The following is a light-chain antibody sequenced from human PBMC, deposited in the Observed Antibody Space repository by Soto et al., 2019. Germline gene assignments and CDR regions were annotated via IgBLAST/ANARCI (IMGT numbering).Light chain of an antibody. Sequence: QSVLTQSSSASASLGSSVKLTCTLSSGHSSYIIAWHQQRPGKAPRYLMKLESGGSYNKGSGVPDRFSGSSSGADRYLTISNLQFEDEADYYCETWDTNTWVFGGGTKLTVL. J-gene: IGLJ3*02. V-gene: IGLV4-60*02. CDR2: LESGGSY. CDR1: SGHSSYI. CDR3: ETWDTNTWV.